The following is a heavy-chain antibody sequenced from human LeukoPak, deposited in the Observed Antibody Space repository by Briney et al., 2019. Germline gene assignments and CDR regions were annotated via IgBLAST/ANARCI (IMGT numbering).Heavy chain of an antibody. J-gene: IGHJ4*02. D-gene: IGHD3-22*01. CDR2: IYYSGST. V-gene: IGHV4-59*01. CDR1: GASINSYY. CDR3: ARGTYYYDTRD. Sequence: SETLSLTCTVSGASINSYYWSWIRQPPGKGLEWIGYIYYSGSTNYNPSLKSRVTISVDTSKNQFSLKLSSVTAADTAVYYCARGTYYYDTRDWGQGTLVTVSS.